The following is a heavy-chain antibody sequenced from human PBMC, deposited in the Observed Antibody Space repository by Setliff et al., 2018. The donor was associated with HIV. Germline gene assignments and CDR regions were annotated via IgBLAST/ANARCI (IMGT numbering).Heavy chain of an antibody. J-gene: IGHJ4*02. V-gene: IGHV3-15*07. CDR3: ATGNARPD. CDR2: IKSKTDGGTT. CDR1: GLTFRNAW. Sequence: GGSLRLSCEASGLTFRNAWMKWVRQAPGRGLEWVGRIKSKTDGGTTDYAAPVKGRFTISRDDSKNTLYLQMNGLKSDDTAVYYCATGNARPDWGQGTLVTVSS.